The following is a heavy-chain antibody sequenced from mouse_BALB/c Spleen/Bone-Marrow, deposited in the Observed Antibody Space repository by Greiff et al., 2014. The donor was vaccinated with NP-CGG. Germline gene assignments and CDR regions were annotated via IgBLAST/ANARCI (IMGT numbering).Heavy chain of an antibody. CDR3: ALTTATPFAY. J-gene: IGHJ3*01. Sequence: VQLQQSGAELAKPGASVKMSCKASGYTFTVYWIHWVKQRPGQGLEWIGYINPSTAYTEYNQKFKDKATLTADKSSTTAYTQLSSLTSEDSAVYYCALTTATPFAYWGQGTLVTVS. CDR1: GYTFTVYW. V-gene: IGHV1-7*01. D-gene: IGHD1-2*01. CDR2: INPSTAYT.